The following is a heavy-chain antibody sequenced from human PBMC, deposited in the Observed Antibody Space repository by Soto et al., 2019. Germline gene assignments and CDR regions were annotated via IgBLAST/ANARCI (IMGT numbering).Heavy chain of an antibody. J-gene: IGHJ4*02. V-gene: IGHV1-69*13. Sequence: SVKVSCKASGGIFSSYALSWVRQAPGQGLEWMGGIIPIFGTSNYAQKFQGRVTITADESTSTAYMELSSLTSEDTAVYYCASERGPEELLGHFDLWGPGTLVTVSS. D-gene: IGHD1-26*01. CDR1: GGIFSSYA. CDR3: ASERGPEELLGHFDL. CDR2: IIPIFGTS.